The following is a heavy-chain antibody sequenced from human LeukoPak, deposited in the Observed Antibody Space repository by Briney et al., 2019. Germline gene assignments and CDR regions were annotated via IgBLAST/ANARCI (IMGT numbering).Heavy chain of an antibody. CDR3: ASPEGYCSGGSCYSPFDY. CDR1: GITFSSYS. V-gene: IGHV3-21*01. D-gene: IGHD2-15*01. J-gene: IGHJ4*02. Sequence: GGSLRLSCAASGITFSSYSMNWVRQAPGKGLEWVSSISSGSSYIYYADPVKGRFIISRDNAKNSMSLQMNSLRAEDTAVYYCASPEGYCSGGSCYSPFDYWGQGTLVTVSS. CDR2: ISSGSSYI.